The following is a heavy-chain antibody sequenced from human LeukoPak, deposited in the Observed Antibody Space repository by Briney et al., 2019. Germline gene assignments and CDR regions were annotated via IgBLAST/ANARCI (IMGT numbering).Heavy chain of an antibody. J-gene: IGHJ4*02. D-gene: IGHD2-15*01. CDR3: ARSRHRGYCSGGSCYLGDY. V-gene: IGHV5-10-1*01. CDR2: IDPGDSYT. Sequence: GESLKISCKGSGYSFTSYWISWVRQMPGKGLEWMGRIDPGDSYTNYSPSFQGHVTISADKSISTAYLQWSSLKASDTAMYYCARSRHRGYCSGGSCYLGDYWGQGTLVTVSS. CDR1: GYSFTSYW.